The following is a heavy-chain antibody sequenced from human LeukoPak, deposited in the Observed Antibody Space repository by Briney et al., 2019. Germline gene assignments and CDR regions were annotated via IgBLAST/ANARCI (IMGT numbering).Heavy chain of an antibody. J-gene: IGHJ4*02. CDR1: GFTFSSYT. Sequence: GGSLRLSCAASGFTFSSYTMTWVRQAPGKGLEWVSRVRGNGGDTSYADSVKGRFTISRDNSKNTLCLQMSSLRAEDTAVYYCAKGAGMYVTAPDYWGQGTLVTVSS. V-gene: IGHV3-23*01. CDR2: VRGNGGDT. CDR3: AKGAGMYVTAPDY. D-gene: IGHD2-21*02.